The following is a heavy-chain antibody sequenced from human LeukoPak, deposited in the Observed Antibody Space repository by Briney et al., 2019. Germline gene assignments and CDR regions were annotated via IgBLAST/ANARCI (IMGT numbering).Heavy chain of an antibody. CDR3: AKAWGDYYDILRNAFDI. D-gene: IGHD3-9*01. CDR1: GYSISDGHY. CDR2: IFHTGNT. Sequence: PSETLSLTCTVSGYSISDGHYWGWIRQPPGKGLEWIGSIFHTGNTYDNPSLKGRVTTSVDTSKNQFSLSLKAVTAADTAVYYCAKAWGDYYDILRNAFDIWGQGTMVTVSS. V-gene: IGHV4-38-2*02. J-gene: IGHJ3*02.